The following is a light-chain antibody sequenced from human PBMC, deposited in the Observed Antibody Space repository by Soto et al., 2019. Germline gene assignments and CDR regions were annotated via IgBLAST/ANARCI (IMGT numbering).Light chain of an antibody. CDR1: SSDLAIYNY. V-gene: IGLV2-14*01. CDR2: QVT. Sequence: SSPTHPAPMSRSPGQSSTISCTGTSSDLAIYNYVSWYQQQPGKAPKLMIYQVTNRPSGVSNRFSGTRSSNTASLAISGLQAEDEADYDCSSYTDGSNCVFGAGTKVTVL. J-gene: IGLJ1*01. CDR3: SSYTDGSNCV.